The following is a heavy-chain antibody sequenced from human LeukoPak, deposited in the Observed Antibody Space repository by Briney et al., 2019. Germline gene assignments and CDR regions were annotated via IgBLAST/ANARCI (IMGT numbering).Heavy chain of an antibody. CDR1: GGSISGYY. J-gene: IGHJ4*02. CDR2: IYHSGSN. CDR3: ARNVVSASGWYLDYFDY. V-gene: IGHV4-59*04. D-gene: IGHD6-19*01. Sequence: KFSETLSLTCTVSGGSISGYYWSWLGQPPGRGLEWMGGIYHSGSNYFNPSLRSRVTVYVDTSNNPFSLNLSSVTAADTAVYYCARNVVSASGWYLDYFDYWGQGTLVTVSS.